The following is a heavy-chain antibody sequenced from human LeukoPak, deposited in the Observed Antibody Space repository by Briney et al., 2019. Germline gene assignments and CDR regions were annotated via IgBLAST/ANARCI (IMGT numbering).Heavy chain of an antibody. CDR1: GYSFTSFG. CDR2: ISAASGST. J-gene: IGHJ4*02. V-gene: IGHV1-18*01. CDR3: AKEQEGTAIGGVFDY. D-gene: IGHD2-21*02. Sequence: GASVKVSCMASGYSFTSFGLSWVRQAPGQGPEWMGWISAASGSTNYAQKLQDRVTMTTDTSTTTVYMELRSLRSDDTAVYYCAKEQEGTAIGGVFDYWGQGTVVTVSS.